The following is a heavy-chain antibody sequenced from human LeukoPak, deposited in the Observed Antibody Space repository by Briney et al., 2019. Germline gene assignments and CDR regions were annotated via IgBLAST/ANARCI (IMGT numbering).Heavy chain of an antibody. CDR3: ARVVSQMAARLNDAFDI. Sequence: RATVKISCKASGGTFSSYAISWVRQAPGQGLEWMGGIIPIFGTANYAQKFQGRVTITTDESTSTAYMELSSLRSEDTAVYYCARVVSQMAARLNDAFDIWGQGTMVTVSS. D-gene: IGHD5-24*01. J-gene: IGHJ3*02. CDR1: GGTFSSYA. CDR2: IIPIFGTA. V-gene: IGHV1-69*05.